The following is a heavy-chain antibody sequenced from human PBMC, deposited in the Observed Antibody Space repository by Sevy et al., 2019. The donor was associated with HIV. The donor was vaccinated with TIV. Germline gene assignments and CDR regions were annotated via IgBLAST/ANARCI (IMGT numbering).Heavy chain of an antibody. CDR1: GGTFSSYA. Sequence: ASVKVSCKASGGTFSSYAISWVRQAPGQGLEWMGGIIPIFGTANYAQKFQGRVTSTADESTSTAYMELSSLRSEDTAVYYCARGPYYGDYIRRGYNWFDPWGQGTLVTVSS. J-gene: IGHJ5*02. CDR3: ARGPYYGDYIRRGYNWFDP. CDR2: IIPIFGTA. V-gene: IGHV1-69*13. D-gene: IGHD4-17*01.